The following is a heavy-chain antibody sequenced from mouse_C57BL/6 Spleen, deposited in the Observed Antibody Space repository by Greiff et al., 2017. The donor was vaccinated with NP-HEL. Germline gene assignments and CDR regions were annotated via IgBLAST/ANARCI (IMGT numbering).Heavy chain of an antibody. J-gene: IGHJ3*01. CDR3: ARRDSSGGAWFAY. V-gene: IGHV5-9*01. CDR2: ISGGGVNT. CDR1: GFTFSSYT. D-gene: IGHD3-2*02. Sequence: EVQVVESGGGLVKPGGSLKLSCAASGFTFSSYTMSWVRQTPEKRLEWVATISGGGVNTYSPDRGKGRFTISRYNAKNTLYLQMSSLMSEDTALYYCARRDSSGGAWFAYWGQGTLVTVSA.